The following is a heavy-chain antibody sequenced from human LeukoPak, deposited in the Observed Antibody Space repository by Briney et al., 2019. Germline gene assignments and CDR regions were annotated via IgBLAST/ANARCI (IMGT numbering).Heavy chain of an antibody. CDR2: ISSSSSYI. D-gene: IGHD4-23*01. CDR1: GFTFSSYS. CDR3: ARADFGGKACY. Sequence: GGSLRLSCAASGFTFSSYSMNWVRQAPGKGLEWVSSISSSSSYIYYADSVKGRFTIFRDNAKNSLYLQMNSLRAEDTGVYYCARADFGGKACYWGPGTLVTVSS. J-gene: IGHJ4*02. V-gene: IGHV3-21*01.